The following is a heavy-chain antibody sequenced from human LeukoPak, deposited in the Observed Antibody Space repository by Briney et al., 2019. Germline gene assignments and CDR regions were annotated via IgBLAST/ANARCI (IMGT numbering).Heavy chain of an antibody. V-gene: IGHV1-2*05. D-gene: IGHD3-22*01. J-gene: IGHJ4*02. CDR1: GYTFTGYY. CDR3: AREGYYDSSGHYVFDN. Sequence: ASVKVSCKASGYTFTGYYMHWVRQAPGQGLEWMGRIDPNSGRTNNAQKVQGRVTMTRDTSISTAYMELSSVRSDDPGVYYCAREGYYDSSGHYVFDNWGQGTLVTVSS. CDR2: IDPNSGRT.